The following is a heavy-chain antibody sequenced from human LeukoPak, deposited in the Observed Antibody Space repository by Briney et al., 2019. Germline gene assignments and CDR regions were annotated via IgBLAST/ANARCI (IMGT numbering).Heavy chain of an antibody. CDR3: ATVSPPVLDI. J-gene: IGHJ3*02. Sequence: SETLSLTCIVSGYSIRSGYYWGWVRQPPGRGLEWIGCTFHSGSTYYNPSLNSRVTISVDTSKNQFSLNLSSVTAADTAVYYCATVSPPVLDIWGQGTMVTVSS. D-gene: IGHD6-6*01. CDR2: TFHSGST. V-gene: IGHV4-38-2*02. CDR1: GYSIRSGYY.